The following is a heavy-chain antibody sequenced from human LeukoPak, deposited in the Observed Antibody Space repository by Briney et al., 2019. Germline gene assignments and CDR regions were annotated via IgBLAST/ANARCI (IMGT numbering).Heavy chain of an antibody. D-gene: IGHD3-3*01. Sequence: PGGSLRLSCAASGFTFSSYAMSWVRQAPGKGLEWVSAISGSGGSTYYADSVKGRFTISRDNSKNTLYLQMNGLRAEDTAVYYCAKKMGPCYDCPKGFDYWGQGTLVTVSS. CDR2: ISGSGGST. V-gene: IGHV3-23*01. CDR1: GFTFSSYA. J-gene: IGHJ4*02. CDR3: AKKMGPCYDCPKGFDY.